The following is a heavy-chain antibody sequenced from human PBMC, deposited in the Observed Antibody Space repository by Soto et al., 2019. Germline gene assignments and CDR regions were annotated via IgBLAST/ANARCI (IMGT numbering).Heavy chain of an antibody. CDR2: STHSCTYV. V-gene: IGHV3-21*01. CDR3: ARARGNDWYSDY. CDR1: GFTFSEYS. D-gene: IGHD5-12*01. J-gene: IGHJ4*02. Sequence: PGGSLRLSCTASGFTFSEYSMSWIRKAPGKGLEWVSSSTHSCTYVEYADAVKGLFTISRDSASNSLFLQMTILRAEDTAVYHCARARGNDWYSDYWGQGTLVTVSS.